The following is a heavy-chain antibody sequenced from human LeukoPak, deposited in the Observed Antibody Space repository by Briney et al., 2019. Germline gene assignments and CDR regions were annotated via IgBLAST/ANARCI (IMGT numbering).Heavy chain of an antibody. Sequence: GGSLRLSCAASGFTLSSNSMHWARQAPGKGLEWVSSISSGSTYKYYADSVKGRFTISRDNAKNSLYLQMDSLRAEDAAVYYCARGPDALCSGGSCSPKPPFDYWGQGTLVTVSS. V-gene: IGHV3-21*01. J-gene: IGHJ4*02. D-gene: IGHD2-15*01. CDR3: ARGPDALCSGGSCSPKPPFDY. CDR1: GFTLSSNS. CDR2: ISSGSTYK.